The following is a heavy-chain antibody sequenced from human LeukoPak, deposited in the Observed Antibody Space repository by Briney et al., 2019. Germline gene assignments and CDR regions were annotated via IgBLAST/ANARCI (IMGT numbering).Heavy chain of an antibody. D-gene: IGHD6-6*01. V-gene: IGHV3-30*03. Sequence: PGGSLRLSCAASGFTFSSYGMHWVRQAPGKGLEWVAVISYDGSNKYYADSVKGRFTISRDNSKNTLYLQMNSLRSDDTAVYYCARDTGRIAVRYYYGMDVWGQGTTVTVSS. CDR3: ARDTGRIAVRYYYGMDV. CDR2: ISYDGSNK. J-gene: IGHJ6*02. CDR1: GFTFSSYG.